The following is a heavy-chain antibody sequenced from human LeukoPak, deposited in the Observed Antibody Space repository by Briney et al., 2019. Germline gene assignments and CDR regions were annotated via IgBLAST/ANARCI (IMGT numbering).Heavy chain of an antibody. V-gene: IGHV3-74*01. CDR1: GFTFSSYW. J-gene: IGHJ3*02. D-gene: IGHD3-22*01. Sequence: GGSLRLSCAASGFTFSSYWMRWVRQAPGKGLVWVSRINSDGSSTSYADSVKGRFTISRDNAKNTLYLQMNSLRAEDTAVYYCAKVITMTKRGYDAFDIWGQGTMVTVSS. CDR2: INSDGSST. CDR3: AKVITMTKRGYDAFDI.